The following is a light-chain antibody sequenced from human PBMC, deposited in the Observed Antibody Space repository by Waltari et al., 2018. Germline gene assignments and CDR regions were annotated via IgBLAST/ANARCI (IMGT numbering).Light chain of an antibody. J-gene: IGLJ2*01. V-gene: IGLV3-19*01. CDR2: AKN. Sequence: SSELTQDPAVSVALGHTVRITCQGDSLRSYFATWFKQKPGQAPILVIDAKNNRPSGIPDRFSASSSGNTASLTITGAQAEDEADFYCASRDSSGNHVVFGGGTTLTVL. CDR3: ASRDSSGNHVV. CDR1: SLRSYF.